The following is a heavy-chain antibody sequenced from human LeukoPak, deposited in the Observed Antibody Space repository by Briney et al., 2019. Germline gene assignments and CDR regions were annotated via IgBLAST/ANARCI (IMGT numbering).Heavy chain of an antibody. V-gene: IGHV1-69*05. J-gene: IGHJ6*03. CDR3: ARGLITIFGVVIPSYYYMDV. CDR1: GGTFISYA. Sequence: SVKVSCKASGGTFISYAISWVRQAPGQGLEWMGGIIPIFGTANYAQKFQGRVTITTDESTSTAYMELSSLRSEDTAVYYCARGLITIFGVVIPSYYYMDVWGKGTTVTVSS. D-gene: IGHD3-3*01. CDR2: IIPIFGTA.